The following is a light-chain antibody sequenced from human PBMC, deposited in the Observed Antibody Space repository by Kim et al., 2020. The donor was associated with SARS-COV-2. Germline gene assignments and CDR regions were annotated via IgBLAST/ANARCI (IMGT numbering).Light chain of an antibody. Sequence: PGKTARITCGGNSIGSKSVHWYQRQPGQAPILVISYDRDRPSGIPERFSGSNSGNTATLTISRVEAGDEADYYCQVWDSSSDHRVVFGGGTQLTVL. CDR1: SIGSKS. V-gene: IGLV3-21*04. CDR3: QVWDSSSDHRVV. J-gene: IGLJ2*01. CDR2: YDR.